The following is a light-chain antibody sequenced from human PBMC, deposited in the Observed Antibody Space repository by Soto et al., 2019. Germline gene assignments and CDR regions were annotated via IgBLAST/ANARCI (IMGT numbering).Light chain of an antibody. J-gene: IGLJ1*01. CDR1: SGYSNYK. CDR2: VGTGGIVG. V-gene: IGLV9-49*01. CDR3: GADHGSGSNFVYV. Sequence: QSVPTQPPSASASLGASVTLTCTLSSGYSNYKVDWYQQRPGKGPRFVMRVGTGGIVGSKGDGIPDRFSVLGSGLNRYLTIKNIQEEDECDYHCGADHGSGSNFVYVFGTGTKLTVL.